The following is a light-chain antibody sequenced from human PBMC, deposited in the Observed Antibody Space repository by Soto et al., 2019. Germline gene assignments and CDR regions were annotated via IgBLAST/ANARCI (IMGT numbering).Light chain of an antibody. J-gene: IGLJ2*01. CDR2: EGT. V-gene: IGLV2-23*01. Sequence: QSVLTQPASVSGPPGQSIVISCNGSSSDVGSYDLVSWYLQYPGKAPKVIIFEGTKRPSGVSDRFSGSKSGNTASLTISGLQTEDEADYYCQSYDSNLTYLGVFGGGTKLTVL. CDR1: SSDVGSYDL. CDR3: QSYDSNLTYLGV.